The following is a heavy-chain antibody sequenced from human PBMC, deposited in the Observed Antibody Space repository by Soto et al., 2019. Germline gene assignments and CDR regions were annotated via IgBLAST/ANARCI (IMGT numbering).Heavy chain of an antibody. CDR2: INHSGST. CDR3: ARVDSRGWYVDY. J-gene: IGHJ4*02. D-gene: IGHD6-19*01. V-gene: IGHV4-34*01. CDR1: GGSFSGYY. Sequence: QVQLQQWGAGLLKPSETLSLTCAVYGGSFSGYYWSWIRQPPGKGLEWIGEINHSGSTNYNPSLKRRVTISGDTSKNQFSLKLTSVTAADTAVYYCARVDSRGWYVDYWGQGTLLTVSS.